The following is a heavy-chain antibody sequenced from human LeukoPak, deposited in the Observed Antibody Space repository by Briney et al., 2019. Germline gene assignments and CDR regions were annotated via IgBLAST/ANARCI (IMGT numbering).Heavy chain of an antibody. D-gene: IGHD1-26*01. CDR1: DGSISSGGYY. J-gene: IGHJ4*02. Sequence: PSETLSLTRTVSDGSISSGGYYWSWIRQHPGMGLEWIGYINYSGSTYYNPSLKSRLTISVDTSKNQFSLKLSSVTAADTAVYYCARTGVGATFLDYWGQGTLVTVSS. CDR2: INYSGST. CDR3: ARTGVGATFLDY. V-gene: IGHV4-31*03.